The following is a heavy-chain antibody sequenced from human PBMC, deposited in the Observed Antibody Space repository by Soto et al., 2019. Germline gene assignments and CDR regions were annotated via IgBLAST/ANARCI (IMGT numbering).Heavy chain of an antibody. J-gene: IGHJ3*02. CDR3: SRGCCCGECYYAFDI. D-gene: IGHD2-21*01. Sequence: QVQLVQSGAEVKKPGASVKVSCKASGYTFTSYYMHWVRQAPGQGLEWMGIINTSGGSTSYAQKFQGSVTMTRDTSTSTVYMELSSMRSEDTAVYYCSRGCCCGECYYAFDILGQGTMVTVSS. CDR2: INTSGGST. CDR1: GYTFTSYY. V-gene: IGHV1-46*01.